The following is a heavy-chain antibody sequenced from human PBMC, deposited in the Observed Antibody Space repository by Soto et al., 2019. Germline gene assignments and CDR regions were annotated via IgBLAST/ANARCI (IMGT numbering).Heavy chain of an antibody. D-gene: IGHD5-18*01. CDR3: ARATAMVFVSDY. CDR1: GGSISSSSYY. CDR2: IYYSGST. Sequence: PSETLSLTCTVSGGSISSSSYYWGWIRQPPGKGLEWIGSIYYSGSTYYNPSLKSRVTISVDTSKNQFSLKLSSVTAADTAVYYCARATAMVFVSDYWGQGTLVTVSS. V-gene: IGHV4-39*01. J-gene: IGHJ4*02.